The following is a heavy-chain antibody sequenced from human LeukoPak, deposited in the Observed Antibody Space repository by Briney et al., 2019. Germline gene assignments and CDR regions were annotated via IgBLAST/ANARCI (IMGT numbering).Heavy chain of an antibody. Sequence: GGSPRLSCAASGFTFSSYSMNWVRQAPGKGLEWVSSISSSSSYIYYADSVKGRFTISRDNAKNSLYLQMNSLRAEDTAVYYCARGHSCSSTSCHYYYGMDVWGQGTTVTVS. J-gene: IGHJ6*02. CDR2: ISSSSSYI. V-gene: IGHV3-21*01. CDR1: GFTFSSYS. CDR3: ARGHSCSSTSCHYYYGMDV. D-gene: IGHD2-2*01.